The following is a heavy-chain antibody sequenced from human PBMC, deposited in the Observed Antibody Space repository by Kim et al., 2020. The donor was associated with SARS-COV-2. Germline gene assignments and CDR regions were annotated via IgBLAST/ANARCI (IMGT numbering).Heavy chain of an antibody. V-gene: IGHV3-21*01. Sequence: GGSLRLSCAASGFTFSSYSMNWVRQAPGKGLEWVSSISSSSSYIYYADSVKGRFTISRDNAKNSLYLQMNSLRAEDTAVYYCARAPLTMVRGVTDYWGQGTLVTVSS. CDR3: ARAPLTMVRGVTDY. J-gene: IGHJ4*02. CDR2: ISSSSSYI. CDR1: GFTFSSYS. D-gene: IGHD3-10*01.